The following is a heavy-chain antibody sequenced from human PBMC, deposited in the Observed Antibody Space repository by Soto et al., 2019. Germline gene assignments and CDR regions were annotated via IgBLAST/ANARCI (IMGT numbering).Heavy chain of an antibody. J-gene: IGHJ5*02. D-gene: IGHD6-25*01. Sequence: GASVKVSCKASGYTFTSYYMHWVRQAPGQGLEWMGIINPSGGSTSYAQKFQGRVTMTRDTSTSTVYMELSSLRSEDTAVYYCARGGRLQSHAKNNWFDPWGQGTLVTVSS. CDR3: ARGGRLQSHAKNNWFDP. CDR1: GYTFTSYY. CDR2: INPSGGST. V-gene: IGHV1-46*01.